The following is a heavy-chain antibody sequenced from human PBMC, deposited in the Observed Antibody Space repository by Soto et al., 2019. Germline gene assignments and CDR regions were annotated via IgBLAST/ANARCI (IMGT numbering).Heavy chain of an antibody. CDR2: ISGSGGST. D-gene: IGHD6-6*01. V-gene: IGHV3-23*01. Sequence: GGSLRLSCAASGFTFSSYAMSGVRQDPGKGLEWVSAISGSGGSTYYADSVKCRFTISRDNSKNTLYLQMNSLGAEDTAVYYCARALSIRSSSLAYYYGMDVWGQGTTVTVSS. J-gene: IGHJ6*02. CDR1: GFTFSSYA. CDR3: ARALSIRSSSLAYYYGMDV.